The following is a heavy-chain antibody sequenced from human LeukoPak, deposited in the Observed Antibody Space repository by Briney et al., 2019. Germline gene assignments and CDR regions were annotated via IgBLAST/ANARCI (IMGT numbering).Heavy chain of an antibody. V-gene: IGHV1-69*13. Sequence: ASVKVSCKASGGTFSSYAISWVRQAPGQGLEWMGGIIPIFGTANYAQKFQGRVTITADESTSTAYMELSSLRSEDTAVYYCASRGVYREALDYWGQGTLVTVSS. J-gene: IGHJ4*02. D-gene: IGHD5/OR15-5a*01. CDR1: GGTFSSYA. CDR2: IIPIFGTA. CDR3: ASRGVYREALDY.